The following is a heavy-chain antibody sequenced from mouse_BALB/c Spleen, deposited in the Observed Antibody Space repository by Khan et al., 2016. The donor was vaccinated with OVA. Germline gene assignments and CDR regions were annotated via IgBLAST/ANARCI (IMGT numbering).Heavy chain of an antibody. V-gene: IGHV14-4*02. D-gene: IGHD3-3*01. Sequence: EVQLLETGAELVRSGASVKLSCTASGFNIKDYYLHWVKQRPKQGLEWIGWIDPENGDTEYAPKFQGKATMNADTSSNTAYLQLSSLTSDDTAVYYCNRADFRFAYWGQGTLVTVSA. CDR2: IDPENGDT. CDR3: NRADFRFAY. CDR1: GFNIKDYY. J-gene: IGHJ3*01.